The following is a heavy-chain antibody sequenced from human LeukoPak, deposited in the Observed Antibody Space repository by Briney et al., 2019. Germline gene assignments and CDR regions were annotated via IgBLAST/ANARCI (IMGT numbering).Heavy chain of an antibody. J-gene: IGHJ4*02. Sequence: SQTLALTCAISGDSVSSNTAAWNWIRQSPSRGLEWLGRTYYRSKWYNDYAVSVKSRTTINPDTSKNQFSLKLTSVTAADTAVYYCARHWSPRGRSYFDYWGQGTLVTVSS. V-gene: IGHV6-1*01. CDR2: TYYRSKWYN. CDR1: GDSVSSNTAA. CDR3: ARHWSPRGRSYFDY.